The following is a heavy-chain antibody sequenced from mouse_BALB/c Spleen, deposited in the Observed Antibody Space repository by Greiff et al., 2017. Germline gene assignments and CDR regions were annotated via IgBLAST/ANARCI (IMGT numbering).Heavy chain of an antibody. D-gene: IGHD1-1*01. V-gene: IGHV7-3*02. Sequence: EVKLVESGGGLVQPGGSLRLSCAPSGFTFTDYYMSWVRQPPGKALEWLGFIRNKANGYTTEYSASVKGRFTISRDNSQSILYLQMNTLRAEDSATYYCARDGVLRYWGQGTLVTVSA. CDR2: IRNKANGYTT. CDR1: GFTFTDYY. J-gene: IGHJ3*01. CDR3: ARDGVLRY.